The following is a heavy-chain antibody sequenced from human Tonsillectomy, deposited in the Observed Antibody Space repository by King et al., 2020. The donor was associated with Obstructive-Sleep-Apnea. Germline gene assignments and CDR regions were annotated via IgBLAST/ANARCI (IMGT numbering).Heavy chain of an antibody. V-gene: IGHV3-23*04. CDR2: ISGSGGST. J-gene: IGHJ4*02. CDR1: GFTFSSYA. D-gene: IGHD6-13*01. CDR3: AKDGIAAAGTPYYFDY. Sequence: VQLVESGGGLVQPGGSLRLSCAASGFTFSSYAMSWVRQAPGKGLEWVSAISGSGGSTYYADSVKGRFTISRDNSKNTLYLQMNSLRAEDTAVYYCAKDGIAAAGTPYYFDYWGQGTLVTVSS.